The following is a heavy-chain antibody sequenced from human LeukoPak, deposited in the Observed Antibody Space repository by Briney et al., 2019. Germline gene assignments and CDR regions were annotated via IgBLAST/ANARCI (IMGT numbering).Heavy chain of an antibody. V-gene: IGHV3-7*01. CDR3: ATSKELRFLEWFPPGAFDI. Sequence: SGGSLRLSCVVSGFTFSSYWMSWVRQAPGKGLEWVANIKVDGSEKYYVDSVKGRFTISRDNAKNSLYLQMNSLRAEDTAVYYCATSKELRFLEWFPPGAFDIWGQGTMVTVSS. CDR1: GFTFSSYW. CDR2: IKVDGSEK. J-gene: IGHJ3*02. D-gene: IGHD3-3*01.